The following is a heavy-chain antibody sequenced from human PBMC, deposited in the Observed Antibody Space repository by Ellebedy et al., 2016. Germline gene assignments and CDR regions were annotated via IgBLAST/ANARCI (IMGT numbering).Heavy chain of an antibody. CDR3: AKVKYSSHHHDAFDI. Sequence: GGSLRLSCAASGFTFDDYAMHWVRQAPGKGLEWVSGISWNSGSIGYADSVKGRFTISRDNAKNSLYLQMNSLRAEDTALYYCAKVKYSSHHHDAFDIWGQGTMVTVSS. V-gene: IGHV3-9*01. J-gene: IGHJ3*02. CDR2: ISWNSGSI. D-gene: IGHD6-19*01. CDR1: GFTFDDYA.